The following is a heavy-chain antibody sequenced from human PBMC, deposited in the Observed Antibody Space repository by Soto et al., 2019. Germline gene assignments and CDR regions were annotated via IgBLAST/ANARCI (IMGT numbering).Heavy chain of an antibody. Sequence: EVQLVESGGGLVQPGGSLRLTCVASGFPFSIYSMNWVRQAPGKGLEWSSYITSDTNTIKYADSVKGRFTISRDNAKNLVYLQMNCLRDEDTAGYFCARSVEGHFDYWGQGTVVTVSS. D-gene: IGHD6-19*01. CDR3: ARSVEGHFDY. V-gene: IGHV3-48*02. J-gene: IGHJ4*02. CDR2: ITSDTNTI. CDR1: GFPFSIYS.